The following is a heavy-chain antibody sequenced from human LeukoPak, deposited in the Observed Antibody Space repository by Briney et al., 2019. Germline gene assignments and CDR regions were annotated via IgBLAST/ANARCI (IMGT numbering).Heavy chain of an antibody. CDR3: AKDFGPHYYGSGSHIDY. CDR1: GFSINTYT. D-gene: IGHD3-10*01. CDR2: IRNSDGMT. V-gene: IGHV3-20*04. Sequence: GQSLRLSCDASGFSINTYTMYWVRQAPGQGLEWVSGIRNSDGMTYYADSVKGRFTISRDNAKNSLYLQMNSLRAEDTALYYCAKDFGPHYYGSGSHIDYWGQGTLVTVSS. J-gene: IGHJ4*02.